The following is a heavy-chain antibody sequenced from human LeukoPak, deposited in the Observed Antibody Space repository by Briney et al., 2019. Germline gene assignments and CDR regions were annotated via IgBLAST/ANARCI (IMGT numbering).Heavy chain of an antibody. CDR2: ISAYNGNT. D-gene: IGHD3-10*01. V-gene: IGHV1-18*01. CDR1: GYTFTSYG. J-gene: IGHJ5*02. Sequence: ASVKVSCKASGYTFTSYGISWVRQAPGQGLEWMGWISAYNGNTNYAQKFQGRVTITADKSTSTAYMELSSLRSEDTAVYYCARVPGYGSGSKNWFDPWGQGTLVTVSS. CDR3: ARVPGYGSGSKNWFDP.